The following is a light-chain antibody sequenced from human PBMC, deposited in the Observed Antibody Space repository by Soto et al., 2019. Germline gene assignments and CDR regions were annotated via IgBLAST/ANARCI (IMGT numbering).Light chain of an antibody. CDR1: HGIGTA. V-gene: IGKV3-15*01. CDR2: GAS. Sequence: EIVMTQSPATLSVSPGEGATLSCRASHGIGTALAWYQQKPGLTPRLLMYGASIRATGVPARFSGSASGTEFTLTITSLQSEDFAVYYCQHYSDWPLTFGGGTKVESK. CDR3: QHYSDWPLT. J-gene: IGKJ4*01.